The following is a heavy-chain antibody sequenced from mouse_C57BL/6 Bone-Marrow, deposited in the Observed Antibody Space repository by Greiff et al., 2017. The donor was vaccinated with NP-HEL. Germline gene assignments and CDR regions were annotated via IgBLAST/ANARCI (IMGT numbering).Heavy chain of an antibody. CDR3: TAYYSNSWFAY. Sequence: EVKVVESGAELVRPGASVKLSCTASGFNIKDYYMHWVKQRPEQGLEWIGRIDPEDGDTEYAPKFQGKATMTADTSSNTAYLQLSSLTSEDTAVYYCTAYYSNSWFAYWGQGTLVTVSA. D-gene: IGHD2-5*01. V-gene: IGHV14-1*01. CDR1: GFNIKDYY. J-gene: IGHJ3*01. CDR2: IDPEDGDT.